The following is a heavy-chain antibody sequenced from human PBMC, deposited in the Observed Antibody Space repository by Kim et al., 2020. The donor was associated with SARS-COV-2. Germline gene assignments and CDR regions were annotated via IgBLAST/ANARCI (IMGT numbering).Heavy chain of an antibody. Sequence: AEPVEGRFTISRDNSQNPLYLQMNSLRAEDTAVYYCAKGTGYSYEDYFDYWGQGTLVTVSS. V-gene: IGHV3-23*01. D-gene: IGHD5-18*01. J-gene: IGHJ4*02. CDR3: AKGTGYSYEDYFDY.